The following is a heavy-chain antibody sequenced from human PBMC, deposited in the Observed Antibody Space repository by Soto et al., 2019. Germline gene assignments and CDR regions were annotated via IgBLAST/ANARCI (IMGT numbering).Heavy chain of an antibody. V-gene: IGHV3-48*01. J-gene: IGHJ4*02. D-gene: IGHD3-9*01. CDR2: ISSSSSTI. CDR1: GFTFSSYS. CDR3: ARDVFGTTGHYYFDY. Sequence: PGGSLRLSCAASGFTFSSYSMNWVRQAPGKGLEWVSYISSSSSTIYYADSVKGRFTISRDNAKNSLYLQMNSLRAEDTAVYYCARDVFGTTGHYYFDYWGQGTLVTVSS.